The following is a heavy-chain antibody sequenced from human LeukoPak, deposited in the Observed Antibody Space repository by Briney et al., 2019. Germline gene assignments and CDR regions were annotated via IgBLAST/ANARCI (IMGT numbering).Heavy chain of an antibody. CDR2: ISWNSGSI. Sequence: GGSLRLSCAASGFTFDDHAMHWVRQAPGKGLEWVSGISWNSGSIGYADSVKGRFTISRDNAKNSLYLQMNSLRAEDMALYYCAKDLGAAAGYAFDIWGQGTMVTVSS. D-gene: IGHD6-13*01. V-gene: IGHV3-9*03. CDR3: AKDLGAAAGYAFDI. CDR1: GFTFDDHA. J-gene: IGHJ3*02.